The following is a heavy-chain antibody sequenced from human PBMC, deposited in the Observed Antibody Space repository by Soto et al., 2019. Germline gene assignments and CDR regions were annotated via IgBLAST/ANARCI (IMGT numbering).Heavy chain of an antibody. CDR2: IYYSGST. D-gene: IGHD3-10*01. Sequence: PSETLSLTCTVSGSSISSYYWSWIRQPPGKGLEWLGYIYYSGSTNYNPPLKSRVTISVDTSKNQFSLKLSSVTAADTAVYYCARAPRGNYGYPSYFDYWGQGTLVTV. CDR1: GSSISSYY. J-gene: IGHJ4*02. CDR3: ARAPRGNYGYPSYFDY. V-gene: IGHV4-59*01.